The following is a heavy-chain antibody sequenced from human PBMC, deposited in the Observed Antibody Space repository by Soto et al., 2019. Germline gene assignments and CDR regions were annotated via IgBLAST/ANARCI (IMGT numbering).Heavy chain of an antibody. V-gene: IGHV3-43*01. Sequence: GGSLRLSCTASGFTCVDYTMHWVRQAPGKGLEWVSLITWDGINIEYADSVRGRFTISRDNSKNSLYLQMNGLRHEDTAFYYCAKDGIAWHWGQGTLVTVYS. CDR1: GFTCVDYT. D-gene: IGHD2-15*01. CDR3: AKDGIAWH. CDR2: ITWDGINI. J-gene: IGHJ4*02.